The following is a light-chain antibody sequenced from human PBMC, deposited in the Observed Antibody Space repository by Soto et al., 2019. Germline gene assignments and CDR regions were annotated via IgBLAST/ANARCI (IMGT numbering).Light chain of an antibody. CDR3: QQSYSIPWT. V-gene: IGKV1-39*01. J-gene: IGKJ1*01. CDR2: AAS. Sequence: DIQMTQSPSSLSASVGDRVTITCRASQTISSYLNWYQHKPGKAPKLLIYAASNLQSGVPPRFSGSGSGTDFTLTISSLHPEDFATYYCQQSYSIPWTFGQGTKVDIK. CDR1: QTISSY.